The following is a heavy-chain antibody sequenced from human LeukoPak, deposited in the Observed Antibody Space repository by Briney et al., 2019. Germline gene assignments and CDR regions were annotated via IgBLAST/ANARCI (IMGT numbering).Heavy chain of an antibody. Sequence: ASVKVSCKASGYTFASYDINWVRQATGQGLEWMGWMNPNSGNTGYAQKFQGRVTMTRNASISTAYMELSSLRSEDTAVYYCARCPPSGSYACVHWGQGTLVTVSS. J-gene: IGHJ4*02. V-gene: IGHV1-8*01. CDR3: ARCPPSGSYACVH. CDR1: GYTFASYD. D-gene: IGHD1-26*01. CDR2: MNPNSGNT.